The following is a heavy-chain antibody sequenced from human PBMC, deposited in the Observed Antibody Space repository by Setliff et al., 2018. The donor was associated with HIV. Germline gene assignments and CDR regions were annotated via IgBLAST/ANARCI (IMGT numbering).Heavy chain of an antibody. Sequence: QSGGSLRLSCAVSGFTFRTYWMSWVRQTPGKGLEWVANIKPDGSEKYYGDSVKGRFTISRDNAKNSVFLQMNGLRFEDTAVYYCARLRIPGDSWGQGTLVTVSS. V-gene: IGHV3-7*01. CDR3: ARLRIPGDS. CDR2: IKPDGSEK. J-gene: IGHJ4*02. CDR1: GFTFRTYW.